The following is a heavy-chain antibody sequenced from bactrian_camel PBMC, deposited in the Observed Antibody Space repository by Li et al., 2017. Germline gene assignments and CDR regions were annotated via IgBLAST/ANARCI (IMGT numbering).Heavy chain of an antibody. CDR1: GLTTRNLY. V-gene: IGHV3-2*01. CDR3: ARSRFVFRGCDLSTSGYYY. D-gene: IGHD5*01. Sequence: HVQLVESGGGLVQPGGSLRLSCSASGLTTRNLYMAWFRQAPGKEREGVSWIAGSSRSAHADAVKGRFAISRDDAKNTLYLQMDSLKPEDSAMYYCARSRFVFRGCDLSTSGYYYGGQGTQVTVS. CDR2: IAGSSRS. J-gene: IGHJ4*01.